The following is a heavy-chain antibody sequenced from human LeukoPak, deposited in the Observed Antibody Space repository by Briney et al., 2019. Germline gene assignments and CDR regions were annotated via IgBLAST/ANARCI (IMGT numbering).Heavy chain of an antibody. Sequence: PGGSLRLSCAVSGFTFSNFAMSWVRQAPGKGLEWIGEINHSGSTNYNPSLKSRVTISVDTSKNQFSLKLSSVTAADTAVYYCARGGRLSSSWYNWFDPWGQGTLVTVSS. V-gene: IGHV4-34*01. D-gene: IGHD6-13*01. CDR2: INHSGST. J-gene: IGHJ5*02. CDR1: GFTFSNFA. CDR3: ARGGRLSSSWYNWFDP.